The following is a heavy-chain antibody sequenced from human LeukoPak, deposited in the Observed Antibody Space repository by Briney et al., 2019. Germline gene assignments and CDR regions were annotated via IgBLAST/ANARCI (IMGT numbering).Heavy chain of an antibody. V-gene: IGHV3-7*03. D-gene: IGHD3-16*01. Sequence: GALRLSCAVSGFTFSSYWMNWARQAPGKGLEWVASINHNGNVNYYVDSVKGRFTISRDNAKNSLYLQMSNLRAEDTAVYFCARGGGLDVWGQGATVTVSS. J-gene: IGHJ6*02. CDR2: INHNGNVN. CDR1: GFTFSSYW. CDR3: ARGGGLDV.